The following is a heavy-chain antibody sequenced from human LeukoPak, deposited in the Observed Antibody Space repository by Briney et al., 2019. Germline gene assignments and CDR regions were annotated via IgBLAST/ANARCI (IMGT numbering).Heavy chain of an antibody. CDR2: IHYSGST. CDR1: GYSISSAFY. V-gene: IGHV4-38-2*01. CDR3: ARWAVVTANYFDY. J-gene: IGHJ4*02. D-gene: IGHD2-15*01. Sequence: PSETLSLTCAVSGYSISSAFYWGWIRQSPGKGLEWIGTIHYSGSTSYNPSLKSRVTISVDTSKNQFSLKLSSVTAADTAVYYCARWAVVTANYFDYWGQGTLVTVSS.